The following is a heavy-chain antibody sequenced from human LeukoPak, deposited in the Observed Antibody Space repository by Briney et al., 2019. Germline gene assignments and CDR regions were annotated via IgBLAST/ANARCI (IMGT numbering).Heavy chain of an antibody. Sequence: PGGSLRLSCAASGFTFSSYAMHWVRQAPGKGLEWVAVISNDGSNKYSADSVKGRFTSSRDNSKNTLDLQMNSLRAEDTAVYYCARDGGIHPYGILYYFDYWGQATLVTVSS. D-gene: IGHD2/OR15-2a*01. J-gene: IGHJ4*02. CDR3: ARDGGIHPYGILYYFDY. CDR1: GFTFSSYA. V-gene: IGHV3-30-3*01. CDR2: ISNDGSNK.